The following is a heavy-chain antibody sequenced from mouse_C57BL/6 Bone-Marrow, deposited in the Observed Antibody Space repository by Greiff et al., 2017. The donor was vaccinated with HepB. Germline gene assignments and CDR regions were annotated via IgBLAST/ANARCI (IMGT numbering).Heavy chain of an antibody. CDR2: IHPNSGST. CDR3: ARWGTTGGFAY. Sequence: QVQLQQPGAELVKPGASVKLSCKASGYTFTSYWMHWVKQRPGQGLEWIGMIHPNSGSTNYNEKFKSKATLTVDKSSSTAYMQLRSLTSEDSAVYYCARWGTTGGFAYWGQGTLVTVSA. V-gene: IGHV1-64*01. CDR1: GYTFTSYW. J-gene: IGHJ3*01. D-gene: IGHD1-1*01.